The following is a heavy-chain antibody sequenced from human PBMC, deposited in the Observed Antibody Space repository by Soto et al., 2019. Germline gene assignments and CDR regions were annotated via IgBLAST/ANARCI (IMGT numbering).Heavy chain of an antibody. CDR3: ARGSRYNSGWWTEYHLDY. V-gene: IGHV1-2*02. CDR2: INPNSGGT. Sequence: ASVKVSCKASGYTFNGYYLHWVRQAPGQGLEWMGWINPNSGGTTYEQKFQGRVTMTRDTSISTAYMELSRLSSDDTAVYYCARGSRYNSGWWTEYHLDYWGQGTPVTVSS. CDR1: GYTFNGYY. D-gene: IGHD6-19*01. J-gene: IGHJ4*02.